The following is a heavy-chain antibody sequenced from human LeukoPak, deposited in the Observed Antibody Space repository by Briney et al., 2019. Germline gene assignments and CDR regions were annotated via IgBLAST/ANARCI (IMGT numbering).Heavy chain of an antibody. Sequence: GGSLRLSCAASGFTFSSYSMNWVRQAPGKGLEWVSYISSSSSTIYYADSVKGRFTISRDNAQNSMYLQMNSLRVEDTAVYYCTSWGDTTAEYFQRWGQGTLVTVSS. CDR3: TSWGDTTAEYFQR. J-gene: IGHJ1*01. CDR1: GFTFSSYS. D-gene: IGHD2-21*02. V-gene: IGHV3-48*04. CDR2: ISSSSSTI.